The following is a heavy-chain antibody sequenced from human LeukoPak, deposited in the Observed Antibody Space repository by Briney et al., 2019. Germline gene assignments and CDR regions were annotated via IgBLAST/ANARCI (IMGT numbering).Heavy chain of an antibody. D-gene: IGHD3-10*01. CDR2: ISNDGSEE. CDR1: GFTFSTYG. Sequence: GGSLRLSCSASGFTFSTYGMHWVRQAPGQGLEWVALISNDGSEEYYADSVKGRFTISRDNSKKTLFLEMNSLRAEDTAVFYCARDPLYYYGSRSSAFDFWGQGTLVTVSS. CDR3: ARDPLYYYGSRSSAFDF. V-gene: IGHV3-30*03. J-gene: IGHJ3*01.